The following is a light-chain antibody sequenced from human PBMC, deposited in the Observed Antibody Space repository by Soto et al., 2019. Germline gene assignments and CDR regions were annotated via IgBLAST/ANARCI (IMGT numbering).Light chain of an antibody. V-gene: IGKV1-39*01. CDR3: QQSYTTPWT. Sequence: DIKMTQSPSSLSASVGEGVTITCRTSTSISNYLNWYHQKAGKAPKLLIYSASSLQSGVPPRFSGSGSGTDFTLTISTLQPEDFATYYCQQSYTTPWTFGQGTKVEI. J-gene: IGKJ1*01. CDR1: TSISNY. CDR2: SAS.